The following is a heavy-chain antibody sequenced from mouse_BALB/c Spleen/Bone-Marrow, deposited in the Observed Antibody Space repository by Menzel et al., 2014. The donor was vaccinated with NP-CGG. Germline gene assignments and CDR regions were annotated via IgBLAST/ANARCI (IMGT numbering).Heavy chain of an antibody. CDR2: IVPSNSET. J-gene: IGHJ3*01. D-gene: IGHD1-1*02. Sequence: VHLYQSGPDLVRPGASEKMSCKAAGYTFTSYWQHWEKQRPGQGLEWIGMIVPSNSETRVKQKFKDKATIKEDKYYNTAQIQRSRLTFDDTAVYYMERAAAWFDYWGQGTLVTVSA. V-gene: IGHV1S127*01. CDR3: ERAAAWFDY. CDR1: GYTFTSYW.